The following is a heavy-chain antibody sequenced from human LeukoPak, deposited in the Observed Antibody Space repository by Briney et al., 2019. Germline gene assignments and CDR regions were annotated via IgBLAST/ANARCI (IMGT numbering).Heavy chain of an antibody. D-gene: IGHD5-12*01. CDR3: ARAVSGSDYWFDP. CDR1: GGSISSYY. Sequence: SETLSLTCTVSGGSISSYYWSWIRQPPGKGLEWIGYIYYSGSTNYNPSLKSRVTISVDTSKNQFSLSLRSVTAADTAVYYCARAVSGSDYWFDPWGQGTLVTVSS. V-gene: IGHV4-59*01. CDR2: IYYSGST. J-gene: IGHJ5*02.